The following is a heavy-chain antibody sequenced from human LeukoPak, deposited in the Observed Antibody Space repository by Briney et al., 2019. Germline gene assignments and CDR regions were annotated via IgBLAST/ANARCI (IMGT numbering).Heavy chain of an antibody. CDR1: GFNFTTYG. J-gene: IGHJ4*02. CDR2: VWYDGSIK. V-gene: IGHV3-33*01. Sequence: GRSLRLSCAASGFNFTTYGMHWVRQSPGKGLEWVALVWYDGSIKYYADSVKGRFTISRDNSKNTLFLQMSSLRAEDTAVYYCARDSNPYYYDSSGYYYFDYWGQGTLVTVSS. CDR3: ARDSNPYYYDSSGYYYFDY. D-gene: IGHD3-22*01.